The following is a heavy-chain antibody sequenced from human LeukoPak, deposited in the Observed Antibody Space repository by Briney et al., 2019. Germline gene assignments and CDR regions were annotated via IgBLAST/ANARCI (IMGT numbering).Heavy chain of an antibody. Sequence: GGSLRLSCAASGFTFSSYWMTWVRQAPGKGLEWVANIKEDGSEKYYVDSVKSRFTISRDNAKNSLYLQMNSLRAEDTAVYYCARTIFYLVRRVWYYFDYWGQGTLVTVSS. D-gene: IGHD3-10*01. CDR3: ARTIFYLVRRVWYYFDY. V-gene: IGHV3-7*01. J-gene: IGHJ4*02. CDR1: GFTFSSYW. CDR2: IKEDGSEK.